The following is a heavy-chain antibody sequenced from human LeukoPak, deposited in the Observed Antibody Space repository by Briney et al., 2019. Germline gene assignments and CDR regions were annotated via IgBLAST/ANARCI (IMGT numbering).Heavy chain of an antibody. CDR3: AGVGYYYGSEYFQH. V-gene: IGHV4-4*07. Sequence: PSETLSLTCTLSGGSISTYYWSWIRQPAGKGLEWIGRIYTSGSTNYNPSLKSRVTMSVDTSKNQFSLKLSSVTAADTAVYYCAGVGYYYGSEYFQHWGQGTLVTVSS. D-gene: IGHD3-10*01. J-gene: IGHJ1*01. CDR2: IYTSGST. CDR1: GGSISTYY.